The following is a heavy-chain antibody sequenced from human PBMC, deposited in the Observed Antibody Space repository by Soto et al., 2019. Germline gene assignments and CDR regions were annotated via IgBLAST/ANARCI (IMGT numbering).Heavy chain of an antibody. CDR2: INQDGSAK. D-gene: IGHD1-1*01. Sequence: EEQLVESGGGLVQPGGSLRLSCAASGFPFRDYYMSWVRQAPGKGPEWVANINQDGSAKSYLDSVRGRFTISRDNGKNSLSLQMESLRADDTAVYYCARWNGGFDPWGQGTLVTVSS. CDR1: GFPFRDYY. CDR3: ARWNGGFDP. V-gene: IGHV3-7*05. J-gene: IGHJ5*02.